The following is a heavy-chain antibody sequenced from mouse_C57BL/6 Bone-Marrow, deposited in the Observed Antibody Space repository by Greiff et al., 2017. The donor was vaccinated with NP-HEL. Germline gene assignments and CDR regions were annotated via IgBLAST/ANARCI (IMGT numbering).Heavy chain of an antibody. CDR2: IYPGSGNT. Sequence: VQLQQSGAELVRPGASVKLSCKASGYTFTDYYINWVKQRPGQGLEWIARIYPGSGNTYYNEKFKGKATLTAEKSSSTAYMQLSSLTSEDSAVYFCARSLANWDDAYWGQGTLVTVSA. CDR3: ARSLANWDDAY. V-gene: IGHV1-76*01. CDR1: GYTFTDYY. D-gene: IGHD4-1*01. J-gene: IGHJ3*01.